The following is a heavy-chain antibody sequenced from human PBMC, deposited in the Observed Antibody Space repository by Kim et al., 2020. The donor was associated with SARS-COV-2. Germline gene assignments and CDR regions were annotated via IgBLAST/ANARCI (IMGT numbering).Heavy chain of an antibody. V-gene: IGHV3-48*02. CDR2: ISRSGSAI. CDR1: GLTFSTTD. D-gene: IGHD1-1*01. J-gene: IGHJ4*02. Sequence: GGSLRLSCAVSGLTFSTTDMHWVRQAPGKGLEWIAYISRSGSAIVYADSVKGRFTISRDVAKNSIFLQMNSLRDEDTAVYYCARDRTAFDYWGQGTLVTVSS. CDR3: ARDRTAFDY.